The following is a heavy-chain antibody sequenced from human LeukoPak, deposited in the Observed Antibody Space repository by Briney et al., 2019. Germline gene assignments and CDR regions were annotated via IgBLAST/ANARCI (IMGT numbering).Heavy chain of an antibody. CDR1: GFTFSSYA. V-gene: IGHV3-23*01. CDR3: AKGLGGSYSRYYFDY. D-gene: IGHD1-26*01. CDR2: ISGSGGST. Sequence: PGGSLRLSCAASGFTFSSYAMSWVRQAPGKGLEWVSGISGSGGSTYHADSVKGRFTISRDNSKNTLYLQMNSLRAEDTAVYYCAKGLGGSYSRYYFDYWGQGTLVTVSS. J-gene: IGHJ4*02.